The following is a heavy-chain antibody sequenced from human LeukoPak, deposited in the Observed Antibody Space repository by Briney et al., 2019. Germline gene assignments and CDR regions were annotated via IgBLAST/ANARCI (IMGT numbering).Heavy chain of an antibody. D-gene: IGHD6-13*01. CDR3: AKDRIAAAGTVDY. CDR2: ISGSGDTT. Sequence: VGTLRLSCAASGFTFSRYAMTWVREAPGKGLEWVSAISGSGDTTYYADSVKGRFTISIDNSKNTLYLQMSSLRAEDTAIYYCAKDRIAAAGTVDYWGQGTLVTVSS. CDR1: GFTFSRYA. V-gene: IGHV3-23*01. J-gene: IGHJ4*02.